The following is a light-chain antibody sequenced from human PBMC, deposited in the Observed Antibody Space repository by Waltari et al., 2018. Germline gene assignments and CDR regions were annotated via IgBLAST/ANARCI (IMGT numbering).Light chain of an antibody. CDR1: HTSMTTS. Sequence: RALHTSMTTSLALYQQKTGHTPPLLIHGASSRATGIPDRFSGSESGTDFSLTLSSLEPEDIAAYYWQHYDISPLPFGGGTKVEV. J-gene: IGKJ4*01. V-gene: IGKV3-20*01. CDR3: QHYDISPLP. CDR2: GAS.